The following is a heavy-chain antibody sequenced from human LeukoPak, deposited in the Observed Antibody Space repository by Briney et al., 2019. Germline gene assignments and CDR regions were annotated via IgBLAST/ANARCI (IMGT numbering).Heavy chain of an antibody. D-gene: IGHD3-22*01. CDR2: IYYSGST. CDR3: ARVPPPSYYYDSSGYLGFDY. J-gene: IGHJ4*02. CDR1: SGSISSGDYY. Sequence: SETLSLTCTVSSGSISSGDYYWSRIRLPPGKGLEWIGYIYYSGSTYYNPSLKSRVTISVDTSKNQFSLKLSSVTAADTAVYYCARVPPPSYYYDSSGYLGFDYWGQGTLVTVSS. V-gene: IGHV4-30-4*01.